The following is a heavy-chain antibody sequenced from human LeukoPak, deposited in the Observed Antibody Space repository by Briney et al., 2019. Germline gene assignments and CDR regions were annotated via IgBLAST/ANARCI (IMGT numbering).Heavy chain of an antibody. J-gene: IGHJ4*02. CDR1: GGSISSYY. Sequence: SVTLSLTCTVSGGSISSYYWSWIRQPPGKGLEWIGYISYSGSTSYNPSLKSRVTISEDTSKNQFSLKLSSVTAADTAVYYCARGGLYLDHWGQGTLVTVSS. V-gene: IGHV4-59*01. CDR2: ISYSGST. D-gene: IGHD3/OR15-3a*01. CDR3: ARGGLYLDH.